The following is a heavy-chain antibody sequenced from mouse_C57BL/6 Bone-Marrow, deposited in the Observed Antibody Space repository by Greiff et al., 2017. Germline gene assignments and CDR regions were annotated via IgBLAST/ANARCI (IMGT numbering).Heavy chain of an antibody. CDR3: AIYGYYLYYSMDD. J-gene: IGHJ4*01. CDR1: GYTFTSYW. CDR2: IDPSGSNS. Sequence: VQLQQPGAGLVKPGASVKLSCKASGYTFTSYWMQWVTQRPGQGLEWIGEIDPSGSNSNYTQTVKGKATLTVDTSSSTAYMQLSSLTSENSAVYYCAIYGYYLYYSMDDWGPGTSVTVSS. V-gene: IGHV1-50*01. D-gene: IGHD2-3*01.